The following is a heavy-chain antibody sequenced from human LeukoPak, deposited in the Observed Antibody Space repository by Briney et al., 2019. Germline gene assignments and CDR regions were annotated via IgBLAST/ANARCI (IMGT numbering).Heavy chain of an antibody. CDR3: AKGVVVAPDVTPFDY. Sequence: GGSLRLSCAASGFTFNNYAMSWVRQAPGKVLEWVSGISGRGASKYYADSVKGRFTISRDNSKNTLYLQMNSLRAEDTAVYYCAKGVVVAPDVTPFDYWGQGTLVTVSS. CDR1: GFTFNNYA. CDR2: ISGRGASK. J-gene: IGHJ4*02. V-gene: IGHV3-23*01. D-gene: IGHD2-2*01.